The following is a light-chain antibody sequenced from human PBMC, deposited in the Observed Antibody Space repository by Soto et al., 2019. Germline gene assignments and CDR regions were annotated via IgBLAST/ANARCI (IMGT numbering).Light chain of an antibody. CDR2: SHN. Sequence: QAVVTQPPSASGTPGQRVTISCSGSSSNIGSYTVNWYQQLPGTAPKPLISSHNQRPSGVPDRFSGSKSGTSASLAISGLQSEDEADYYCAAWDDSLNGPVFGGGTKLTVL. J-gene: IGLJ2*01. V-gene: IGLV1-44*01. CDR3: AAWDDSLNGPV. CDR1: SSNIGSYT.